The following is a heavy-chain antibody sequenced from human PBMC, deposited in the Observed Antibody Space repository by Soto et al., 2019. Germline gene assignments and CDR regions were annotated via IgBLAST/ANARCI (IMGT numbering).Heavy chain of an antibody. V-gene: IGHV3-23*01. Sequence: GGSLRLSCAGSGFTFSSYAMTWVRQAPGKGLEWVSSISGSGDTTYYADSVRGRFIISTDNSMNTLYLQMNTLRVEDTAVYYCAKVSSSWYAGFFDLWGQGTLVTVSS. CDR1: GFTFSSYA. CDR2: ISGSGDTT. CDR3: AKVSSSWYAGFFDL. D-gene: IGHD6-13*01. J-gene: IGHJ4*02.